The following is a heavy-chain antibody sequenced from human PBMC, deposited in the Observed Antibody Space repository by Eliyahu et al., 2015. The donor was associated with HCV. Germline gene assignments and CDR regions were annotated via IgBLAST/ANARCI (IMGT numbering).Heavy chain of an antibody. CDR2: INWNGGST. D-gene: IGHD3/OR15-3a*01. CDR3: AKEDERRRTGYFDS. J-gene: IGHJ4*02. Sequence: EVQLVESGGGVVRPGGSLRLSCTASGFXFEDYGMSWVRQVPGKGLGWVSGINWNGGSTDYADSVKGRFTISRDNAKKSLYLQMNSLSAEDTALYYCAKEDERRRTGYFDSWGQGILVTVSS. CDR1: GFXFEDYG. V-gene: IGHV3-20*04.